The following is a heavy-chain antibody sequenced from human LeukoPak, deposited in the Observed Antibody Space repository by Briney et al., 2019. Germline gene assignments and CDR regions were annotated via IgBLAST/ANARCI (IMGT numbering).Heavy chain of an antibody. V-gene: IGHV1-2*02. CDR1: GYTFIGYY. CDR2: INPNSGGT. Sequence: SVKVSCKASGYTFIGYYIHWVRQAPGQGLEWMGWINPNSGGTNYAQNFQGRVTMTRDTSINTAYMELSTLTSDDTAVYFCARGRDLDCSSTSCSMFDYWGQGTLVTVSS. J-gene: IGHJ4*02. CDR3: ARGRDLDCSSTSCSMFDY. D-gene: IGHD2-2*01.